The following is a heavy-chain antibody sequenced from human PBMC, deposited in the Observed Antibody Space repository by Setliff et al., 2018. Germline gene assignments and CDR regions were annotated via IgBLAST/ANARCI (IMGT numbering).Heavy chain of an antibody. D-gene: IGHD3-16*01. CDR3: ARDGGEY. CDR1: GFPFSRYW. CDR2: IKQDGSEK. V-gene: IGHV3-7*01. Sequence: GGSLRLSCAASGFPFSRYWMHWVRQAPGKGLEWVANIKQDGSEKYYVDSVKGRFTISRDNAKNSLYLQMNSLRAEDTAVYYCARDGGEYWGQGTLVTV. J-gene: IGHJ4*02.